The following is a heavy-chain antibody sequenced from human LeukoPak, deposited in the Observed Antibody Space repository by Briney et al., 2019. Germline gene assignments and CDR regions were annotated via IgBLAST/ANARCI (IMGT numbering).Heavy chain of an antibody. CDR3: ARDFNGRDGYSFDY. CDR2: IYHSGST. Sequence: PSQTLSLTCAVSGGSISSGGYSWSWIRQPPGKGLEWIGYIYHSGSTYYNPSLKSRVTISVDRSKNQFSLKLSSVTAADTAVYYCARDFNGRDGYSFDYWGQGTLVTVSS. V-gene: IGHV4-30-2*01. J-gene: IGHJ4*02. D-gene: IGHD5-24*01. CDR1: GGSISSGGYS.